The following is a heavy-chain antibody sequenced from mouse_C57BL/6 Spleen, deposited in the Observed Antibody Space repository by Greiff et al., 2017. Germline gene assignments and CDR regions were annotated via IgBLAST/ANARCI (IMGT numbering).Heavy chain of an antibody. CDR3: ARFPDYDVYYFDY. CDR1: GYSFTGYF. Sequence: EVMLQQSGPELVKPGDSVKISCKASGYSFTGYFMNWVMQSHGKSLEWIGRINPYNGDTFYNQKFKGKATLTVDKSSSTAHMELRSLTSEDSAVYYCARFPDYDVYYFDYWGQGTTLTVSS. CDR2: INPYNGDT. D-gene: IGHD2-4*01. J-gene: IGHJ2*01. V-gene: IGHV1-20*01.